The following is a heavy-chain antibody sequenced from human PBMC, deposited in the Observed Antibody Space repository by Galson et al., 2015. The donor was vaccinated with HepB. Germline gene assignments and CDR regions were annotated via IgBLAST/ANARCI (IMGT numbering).Heavy chain of an antibody. CDR1: GGTFSSYA. V-gene: IGHV1-69*04. CDR2: IIPILGIA. D-gene: IGHD4-23*01. CDR3: ANNGGKGFAEYFQH. J-gene: IGHJ1*01. Sequence: SVKVSCKASGGTFSSYAISWVRQAPGQGLEWMGRIIPILGIANYAQKFQGRVTITADKSTSTAYMELSSLRSEDTAVYCCANNGGKGFAEYFQHWGQGTLVTVSS.